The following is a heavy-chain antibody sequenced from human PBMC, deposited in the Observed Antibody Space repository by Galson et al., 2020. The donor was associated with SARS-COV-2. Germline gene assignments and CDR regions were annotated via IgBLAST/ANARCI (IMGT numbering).Heavy chain of an antibody. D-gene: IGHD2-21*02. CDR3: ATGVVVTAINYYYYGMDV. CDR2: FDPEDGET. Sequence: WMGGFDPEDGETIYAQKFQGRVTMTEDTSTDTAYMELSSLRSEDTAVYYCATGVVVTAINYYYYGMDVWGQGTTVTVSS. V-gene: IGHV1-24*01. J-gene: IGHJ6*02.